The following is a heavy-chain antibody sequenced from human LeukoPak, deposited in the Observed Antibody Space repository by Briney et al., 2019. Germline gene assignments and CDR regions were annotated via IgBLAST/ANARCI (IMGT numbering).Heavy chain of an antibody. CDR2: IYYSGST. J-gene: IGHJ4*02. D-gene: IGHD3-22*01. CDR3: ARGFVGYYDSSGYYIDY. CDR1: GGSISSYY. Sequence: SETLSLTCTVSGGSISSYYWSWIRQPPGKGLEWIGYIYYSGSTNYNPSLKSRVTISVDTSKNQFSLKLSSVTAADTAVYYCARGFVGYYDSSGYYIDYWGQGTLVTVSS. V-gene: IGHV4-59*01.